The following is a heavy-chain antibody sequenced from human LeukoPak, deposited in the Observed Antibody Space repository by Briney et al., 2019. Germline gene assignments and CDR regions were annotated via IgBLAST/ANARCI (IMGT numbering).Heavy chain of an antibody. J-gene: IGHJ4*02. V-gene: IGHV3-11*04. Sequence: GGSLRLSCAASGFTFSDYYMSWIRQAPGKGLEWVSFISSSGSTIYYADSVKGRFTISRDNAKNSLYLQMNSLRAEDTAVYYCARDKPELTDDYWGQGTLVTVSS. D-gene: IGHD1-7*01. CDR1: GFTFSDYY. CDR3: ARDKPELTDDY. CDR2: ISSSGSTI.